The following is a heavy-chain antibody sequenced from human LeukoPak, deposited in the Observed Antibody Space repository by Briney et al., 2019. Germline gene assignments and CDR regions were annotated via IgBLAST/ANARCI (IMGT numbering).Heavy chain of an antibody. V-gene: IGHV3-30*18. Sequence: PGGSLRLSCAASGFTFSSYGMHWVRQAPGKGLEWVAVISYDGSNKYYADSVKGRFTISRDNSKNTLYLQMNSLRAEDTAVYYCAKDRQLLWFGELNYFDYWGQGTLVTVSS. CDR3: AKDRQLLWFGELNYFDY. CDR1: GFTFSSYG. D-gene: IGHD3-10*01. CDR2: ISYDGSNK. J-gene: IGHJ4*02.